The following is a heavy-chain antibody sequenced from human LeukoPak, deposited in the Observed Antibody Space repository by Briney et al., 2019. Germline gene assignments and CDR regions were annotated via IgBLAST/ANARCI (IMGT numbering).Heavy chain of an antibody. CDR2: ISAYNGST. CDR3: ARSTGDYYDSSGYFWNDY. V-gene: IGHV1-18*01. CDR1: GYTFTSYG. Sequence: ASVKVSCKASGYTFTSYGISWVRQAPGQRLEWMGWISAYNGSTNYAQKLQGRVTMTTDTSTSTAYMELRSLRSDDTAVYYCARSTGDYYDSSGYFWNDYWGQGTLVTVSS. D-gene: IGHD3-22*01. J-gene: IGHJ4*02.